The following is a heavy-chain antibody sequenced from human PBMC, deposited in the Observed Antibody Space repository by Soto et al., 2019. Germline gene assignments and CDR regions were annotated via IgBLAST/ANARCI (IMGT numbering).Heavy chain of an antibody. J-gene: IGHJ6*02. CDR2: LKQDGSGR. V-gene: IGHV3-7*03. D-gene: IGHD6-19*01. Sequence: GGSLRLSCAASGFTFSSYWMSWVRQAPGKGLEWVANLKQDGSGRYYVDSVKGRFTISSDNAKTSLYLQRNILRAEDTAVYYCARVDGYSSGWTLYDIYGMDVWGQGTTVTVSS. CDR1: GFTFSSYW. CDR3: ARVDGYSSGWTLYDIYGMDV.